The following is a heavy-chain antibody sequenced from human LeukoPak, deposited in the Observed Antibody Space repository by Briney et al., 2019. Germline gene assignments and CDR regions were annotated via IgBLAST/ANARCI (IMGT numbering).Heavy chain of an antibody. CDR2: ISYDGSNK. Sequence: GGSLRLSCAASGFTFSSYAMHWVRQAPGKGLEWVAVISYDGSNKYYADSVKGRFTISGDNSKNTLYLQMNGLRAEDTAVYYCARELSPGTSRYYYYYGMDVWGQGTTVTVSS. V-gene: IGHV3-30-3*01. CDR3: ARELSPGTSRYYYYYGMDV. J-gene: IGHJ6*02. CDR1: GFTFSSYA. D-gene: IGHD1-1*01.